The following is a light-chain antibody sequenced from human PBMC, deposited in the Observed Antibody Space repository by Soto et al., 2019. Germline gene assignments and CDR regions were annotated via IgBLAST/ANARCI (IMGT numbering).Light chain of an antibody. CDR2: DAY. CDR1: LSFRGL. CDR3: QQRNRWPKT. V-gene: IGKV3-11*01. J-gene: IGKJ5*01. Sequence: EVVLTQSPVTLSLSPGESATLSSRASLSFRGLLAWYQQKPGQAPRLLIYDAYNRATGVPPRFSGSGSGTEFTLTISRLEPEDSAVYYCQQRNRWPKTFGQGTRLEMK.